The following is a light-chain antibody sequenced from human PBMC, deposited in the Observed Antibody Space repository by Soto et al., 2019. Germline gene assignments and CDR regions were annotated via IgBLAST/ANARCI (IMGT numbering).Light chain of an antibody. Sequence: QLVLTQSPSASASLGASVKLTCTLTSGHSSYSIAWHQQQPEKGPRFLMKLNSDGSHNKGDGIPDRFSGSSSGAERYLTISSLQSEDEADYSCQTWGIGIQVFGGGTKLTVL. CDR3: QTWGIGIQV. J-gene: IGLJ3*02. V-gene: IGLV4-69*01. CDR1: SGHSSYS. CDR2: LNSDGSH.